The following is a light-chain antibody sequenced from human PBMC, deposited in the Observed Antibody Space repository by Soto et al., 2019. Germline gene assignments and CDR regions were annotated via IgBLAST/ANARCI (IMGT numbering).Light chain of an antibody. Sequence: QPVLTQSSSASASLGSSVKLTCTLGSGHSSYIIAWHQQQPGKAPRYLMKLEGSGTYNKGSGVPDRFSGSRSGADRHLTISNLQSEDEADYYCAAWDDSLSGRVFGGGTKLTVL. CDR2: LEGSGTY. CDR3: AAWDDSLSGRV. J-gene: IGLJ2*01. V-gene: IGLV4-60*03. CDR1: SGHSSYI.